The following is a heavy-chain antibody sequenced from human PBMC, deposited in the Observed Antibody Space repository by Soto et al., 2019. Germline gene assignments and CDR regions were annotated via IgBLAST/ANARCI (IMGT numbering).Heavy chain of an antibody. CDR2: IIPIFGTA. D-gene: IGHD2-2*02. CDR1: GGTFSSYA. J-gene: IGHJ6*02. Sequence: ASVKVSCKASGGTFSSYAISWVRQAPGQGLEWMGGIIPIFGTANYAQKFQGRVTITADESTSTAYMELSSLRSEDTAVYYCARVTVVVPAAILGSDYYYYYGMDVWGQGTTVTVSS. CDR3: ARVTVVVPAAILGSDYYYYYGMDV. V-gene: IGHV1-69*13.